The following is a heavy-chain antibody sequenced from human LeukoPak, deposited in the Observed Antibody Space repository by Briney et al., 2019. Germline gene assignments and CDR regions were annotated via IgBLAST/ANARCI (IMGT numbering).Heavy chain of an antibody. Sequence: GGSLRLSCVVSGFTFSNFWMSWARQAPGKGLEWVANIKVDGSEKYYMDSVKGRFTISRDNAENSLYLQMNSLRAEDTAVYYCTRKTGVTGEAFDYWGQGTQVTVSS. CDR3: TRKTGVTGEAFDY. J-gene: IGHJ4*02. CDR1: GFTFSNFW. V-gene: IGHV3-7*03. D-gene: IGHD7-27*01. CDR2: IKVDGSEK.